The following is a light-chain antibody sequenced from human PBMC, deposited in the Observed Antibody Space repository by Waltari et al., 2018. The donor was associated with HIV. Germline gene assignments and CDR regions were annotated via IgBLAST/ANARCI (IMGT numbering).Light chain of an antibody. Sequence: VVTQSPATVSVSPGETVTLSCTTSQKILNHLASYPQKPGQPPRLLIYDASIRATDVPARFSGDGAGADFTLTISSLQSEDFAIYICQQYNNWPLLTFGGETNVEIK. CDR2: DAS. CDR3: QQYNNWPLLT. V-gene: IGKV3-15*01. CDR1: QKILNH. J-gene: IGKJ4*01.